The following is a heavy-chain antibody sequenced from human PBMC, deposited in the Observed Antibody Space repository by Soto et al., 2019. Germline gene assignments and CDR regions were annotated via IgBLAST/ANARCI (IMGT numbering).Heavy chain of an antibody. V-gene: IGHV3-15*01. CDR3: TADQDDFWSGYSSYDYMDV. CDR2: IKSKTDGGTT. Sequence: EVQLVESGGGLVKPGGSLRLSCAASGFTFSNAWMSWVRQAPGKGLGWVGRIKSKTDGGTTDYAAPVKGRFTISRDDSKNTLYLQMNSLKTEDTAVYYCTADQDDFWSGYSSYDYMDVWGKGTTVTVSS. D-gene: IGHD3-3*01. J-gene: IGHJ6*03. CDR1: GFTFSNAW.